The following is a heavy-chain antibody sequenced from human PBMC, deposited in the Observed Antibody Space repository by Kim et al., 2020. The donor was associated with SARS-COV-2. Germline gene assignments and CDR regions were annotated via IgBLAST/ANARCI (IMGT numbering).Heavy chain of an antibody. Sequence: SETLSLTCTVSGGSISSYYWSWIRQPPGKGLEWIGYIYYSGSTNYNPSLKSRVTISVDTSKNQFSLKLSSVTAADTAVYYCARERAAAFDIWGQGTMVTV. CDR3: ARERAAAFDI. D-gene: IGHD2-15*01. J-gene: IGHJ3*02. CDR2: IYYSGST. V-gene: IGHV4-59*01. CDR1: GGSISSYY.